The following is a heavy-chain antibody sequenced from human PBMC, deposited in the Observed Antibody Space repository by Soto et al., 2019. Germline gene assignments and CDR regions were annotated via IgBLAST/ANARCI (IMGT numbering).Heavy chain of an antibody. CDR2: IAVGSGYT. V-gene: IGHV1-58*01. CDR3: AADATARQQMVPSDY. D-gene: IGHD2-8*01. CDR1: GFTFTSSS. J-gene: IGHJ4*02. Sequence: ASFKVSFTASGFTFTSSSFQWVRQARGQRLEWIGWIAVGSGYTNYAQRFQDRVTLTRDMSTATTYMELSRLTSEDTAIYYCAADATARQQMVPSDYWGQGALVTVSS.